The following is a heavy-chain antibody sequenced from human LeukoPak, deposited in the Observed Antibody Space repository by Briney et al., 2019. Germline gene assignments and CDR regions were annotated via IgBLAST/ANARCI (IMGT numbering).Heavy chain of an antibody. CDR1: GDSVINTNW. V-gene: IGHV4-4*02. CDR2: VHLDGRT. J-gene: IGHJ4*02. Sequence: SGTLSLTCGVSGDSVINTNWWTWVRQPPGKGLEWIGEVHLDGRTNYNPSLESRLTMSVDVSENQVSLKLTSVTAADTAVYYCAREGGFYRPLDYSGQGTLVTVSP. D-gene: IGHD3-3*01. CDR3: AREGGFYRPLDY.